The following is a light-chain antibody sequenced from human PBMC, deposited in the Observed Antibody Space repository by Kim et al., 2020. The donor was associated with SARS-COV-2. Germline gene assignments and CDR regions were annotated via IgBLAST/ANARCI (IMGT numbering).Light chain of an antibody. CDR2: GKN. V-gene: IGLV3-19*01. J-gene: IGLJ2*01. CDR1: SLRSYY. Sequence: SSELTQDPAVSVALGQTVRITCQGDSLRSYYASWYQKKPGQAPVLVIYGKNNRPSGIPDRFSGSSSGNTASLTINGAQAEDEADYYCNSRDSSGNHVVFG. CDR3: NSRDSSGNHVV.